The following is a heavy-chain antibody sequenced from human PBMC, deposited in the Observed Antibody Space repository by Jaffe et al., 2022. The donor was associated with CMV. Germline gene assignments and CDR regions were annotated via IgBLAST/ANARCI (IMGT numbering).Heavy chain of an antibody. J-gene: IGHJ1*01. V-gene: IGHV4-39*01. D-gene: IGHD4-4*01. CDR2: INYGGSA. CDR1: GGSVSTNNYY. CDR3: ARHGFLQFFQH. Sequence: QVQLQESGPGLVKPSETLSLTCTVSGGSVSTNNYYWGWIRQSPGKGLEWLGSINYGGSAYYNSSLKGRVAMSEDTSKNQFSLNLRSVTAADAGVYYCARHGFLQFFQHWGQGTLVTVSS.